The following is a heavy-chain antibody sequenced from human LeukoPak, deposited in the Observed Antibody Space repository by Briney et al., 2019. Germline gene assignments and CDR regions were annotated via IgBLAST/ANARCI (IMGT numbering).Heavy chain of an antibody. Sequence: GGSLRLSCAASGFTFSSYWMSWVRQAPGKGLEWVANIKQDGSEKYYVDPVKGRFTISRDNAKNSLYLQMNSLRAEDTAVYYCARVKRSLRYFEDGYYGMDVWGKGTTVTVSS. D-gene: IGHD3-9*01. CDR1: GFTFSSYW. CDR2: IKQDGSEK. V-gene: IGHV3-7*03. CDR3: ARVKRSLRYFEDGYYGMDV. J-gene: IGHJ6*04.